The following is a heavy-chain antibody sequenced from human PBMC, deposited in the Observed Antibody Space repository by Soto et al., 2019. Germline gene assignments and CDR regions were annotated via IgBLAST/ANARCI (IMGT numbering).Heavy chain of an antibody. Sequence: QVQLVQSGAEVKKPGASVKVSCKASGYTFNFYGITWVRQAPGQGLEWMGWISGFNGNTNYAADLQGRVTMTTDTSTSTAYMELRGLRSDDTAVYFCARVREPHLDHYGLDVWGQGTTVTVSS. V-gene: IGHV1-18*01. J-gene: IGHJ6*02. D-gene: IGHD1-1*01. CDR1: GYTFNFYG. CDR2: ISGFNGNT. CDR3: ARVREPHLDHYGLDV.